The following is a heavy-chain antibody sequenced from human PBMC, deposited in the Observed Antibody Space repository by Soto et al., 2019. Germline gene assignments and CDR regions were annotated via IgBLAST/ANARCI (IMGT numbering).Heavy chain of an antibody. D-gene: IGHD2-2*01. V-gene: IGHV1-2*02. J-gene: IGHJ4*02. CDR3: ARELWGIITVPAARHFDY. Sequence: GASVKVSCKASGYTFTGYYMHWVRQAPGQGLEWMGWINPNSGGTNYVQKFQGRVTMTRDTSIRTAYMELSRLRSDDTAVYYCARELWGIITVPAARHFDYWGQGTLVTVSS. CDR2: INPNSGGT. CDR1: GYTFTGYY.